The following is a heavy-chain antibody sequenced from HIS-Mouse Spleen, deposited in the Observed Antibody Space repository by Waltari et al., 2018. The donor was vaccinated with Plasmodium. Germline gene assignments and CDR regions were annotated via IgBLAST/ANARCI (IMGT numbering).Heavy chain of an antibody. CDR2: IYYSGST. J-gene: IGHJ3*02. CDR1: GGSISSYY. V-gene: IGHV4-59*08. D-gene: IGHD6-19*01. CDR3: ARGSAGDAFDI. Sequence: QVQLQESGPGLVKPSETLSLPCTVSGGSISSYYWSWIRQPPGKGLEWIGYIYYSGSTNYNPSLKSRVTISVDTSKNQFSLKLSSVTAADTAVYYCARGSAGDAFDIWGQGTMVTVSS.